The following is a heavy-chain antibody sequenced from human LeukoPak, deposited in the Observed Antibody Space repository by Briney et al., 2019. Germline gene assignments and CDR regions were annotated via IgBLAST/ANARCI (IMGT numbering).Heavy chain of an antibody. CDR2: IYYSGST. Sequence: PSETLSLTCTVSGGSISSSSYYWGWIRQPPGKGLEWIVSIYYSGSTYYNPSLKSRVTISVDTSKNQFSLKLGSVTAADTAVYYCARGLWSGYLLFEGYFDYWGQGTLVTVSS. J-gene: IGHJ4*02. D-gene: IGHD3-3*01. CDR3: ARGLWSGYLLFEGYFDY. V-gene: IGHV4-39*01. CDR1: GGSISSSSYY.